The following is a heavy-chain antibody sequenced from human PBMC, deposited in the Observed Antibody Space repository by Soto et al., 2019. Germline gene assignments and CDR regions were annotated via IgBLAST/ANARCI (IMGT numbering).Heavy chain of an antibody. CDR3: ARDSGYDFKGYGMDV. Sequence: HLGGSLRLSCAASGFTFSSYWMSWVRQAPGKGLEWVANIKQDGSEKYYVGSVKGRFTISRDNAKNSLYLQMNSLRAEDTAVYYCARDSGYDFKGYGMDVWGQGTTVTVSS. CDR2: IKQDGSEK. V-gene: IGHV3-7*03. D-gene: IGHD5-12*01. CDR1: GFTFSSYW. J-gene: IGHJ6*02.